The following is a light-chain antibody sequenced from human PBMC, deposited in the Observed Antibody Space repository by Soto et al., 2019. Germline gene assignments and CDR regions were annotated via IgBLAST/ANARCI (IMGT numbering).Light chain of an antibody. CDR2: GAS. Sequence: DIQMTQSPSSLSASVGDRVTITCRASQSISMYLTWYQQKPGKAPKLLIYGASTLQRGVPSRFSGSGSGKDFTLTINSLQPEDVATYYCQQSYHTLRTFGQGTKLEIK. V-gene: IGKV1-39*01. CDR3: QQSYHTLRT. CDR1: QSISMY. J-gene: IGKJ2*01.